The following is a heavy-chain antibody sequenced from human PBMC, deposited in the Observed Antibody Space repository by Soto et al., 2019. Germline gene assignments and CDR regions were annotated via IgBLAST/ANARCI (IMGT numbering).Heavy chain of an antibody. Sequence: SXKIYFEVSGYHXTGYYRNLVRQAPGQGLEWIGWINPNSCGTNYAQKFQGRVTMTRDTSISTAYMGISRMRSYDKALYYCARSIAAAGTFDPWGQAHLGTVSS. CDR3: ARSIAAAGTFDP. J-gene: IGHJ5*02. D-gene: IGHD6-13*01. CDR1: GYHXTGYY. CDR2: INPNSCGT. V-gene: IGHV1-2*02.